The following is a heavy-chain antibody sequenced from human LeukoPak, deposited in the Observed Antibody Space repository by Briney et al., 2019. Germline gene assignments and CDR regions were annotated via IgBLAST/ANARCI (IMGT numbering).Heavy chain of an antibody. V-gene: IGHV3-23*01. J-gene: IGHJ4*02. CDR3: AKNKVFGVVIRYFDY. Sequence: PGGSLRLSCAASGFTFSSYAMSWVRQAPGKGLEWVSAISGSGGSTYYADSVKGRFTISRDNSKNTLYLQMNSLRAEDTAVYYCAKNKVFGVVIRYFDYWGQGTLVTVSS. CDR1: GFTFSSYA. CDR2: ISGSGGST. D-gene: IGHD3-3*01.